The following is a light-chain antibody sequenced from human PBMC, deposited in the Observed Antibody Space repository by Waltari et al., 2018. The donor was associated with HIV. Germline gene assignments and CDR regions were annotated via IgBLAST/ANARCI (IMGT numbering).Light chain of an antibody. CDR1: SRYGGGYDH. CDR2: EVS. Sequence: QSALTQAPSAFGAPGQSGHIPCRGTSRYGGGYDHVPRYQQHPGKAPKLMIYEVSKRPSGVPDRFSGSKSGNTASLTVSGLQAEDEADYYCSSHAGSNNYVFGTGTKVTVL. J-gene: IGLJ1*01. CDR3: SSHAGSNNYV. V-gene: IGLV2-8*01.